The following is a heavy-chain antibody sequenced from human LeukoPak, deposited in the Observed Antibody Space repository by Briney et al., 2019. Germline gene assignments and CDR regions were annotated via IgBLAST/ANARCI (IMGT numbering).Heavy chain of an antibody. Sequence: SVKVSCKASGFTFTSSAVQWVRQARGQRLEWIGWIVVGSGNTNYAQKFQERVTITRDMSTSTAYMELRSLRSDDTAVYYCARYPLSYSSNWHYYFDYWGQGTLLTVSS. V-gene: IGHV1-58*01. CDR3: ARYPLSYSSNWHYYFDY. D-gene: IGHD6-13*01. CDR2: IVVGSGNT. CDR1: GFTFTSSA. J-gene: IGHJ4*02.